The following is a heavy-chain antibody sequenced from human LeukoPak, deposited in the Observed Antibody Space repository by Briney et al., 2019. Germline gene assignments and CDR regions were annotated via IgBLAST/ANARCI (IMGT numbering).Heavy chain of an antibody. V-gene: IGHV1-3*03. CDR1: GYTFTSSA. CDR2: INGGNAKT. D-gene: IGHD3-10*01. Sequence: ASVKVSCKASGYTFTSSAIHWVRQAPGQRLEWMGWINGGNAKTKYSQEFQGRVTLTRDTSASTAYMELSSLRSEDMAVYYCARSGLGSYPFDYWGQGTLVTVSS. J-gene: IGHJ4*02. CDR3: ARSGLGSYPFDY.